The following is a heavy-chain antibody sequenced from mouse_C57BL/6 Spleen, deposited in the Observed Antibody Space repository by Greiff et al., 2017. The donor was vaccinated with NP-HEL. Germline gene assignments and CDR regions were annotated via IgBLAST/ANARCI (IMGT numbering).Heavy chain of an antibody. Sequence: QVQLQQPGAELVRPGSSVKLSCKASGYTFPSYWMHWVQQRPIPGLEWIGNIDPSDSETHSNQQFKAKATLTVAKSSRTAYMQRSSLTSEDSAVYYCARGQAYYGFDYWGQGTTLTVSS. CDR1: GYTFPSYW. V-gene: IGHV1-52*01. D-gene: IGHD1-1*01. CDR2: IDPSDSET. CDR3: ARGQAYYGFDY. J-gene: IGHJ2*01.